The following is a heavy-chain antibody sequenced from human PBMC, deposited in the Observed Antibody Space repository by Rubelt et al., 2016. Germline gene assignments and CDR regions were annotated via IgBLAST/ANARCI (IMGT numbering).Heavy chain of an antibody. CDR2: IYNHGSA. CDR1: GGSISGSTDY. V-gene: IGHV4-39*07. Sequence: QVQLQESGPGLVKPSGTLSLTCAVSGGSISGSTDYWGWIRQPPGKGLEWIGSIYNHGSAYYNPTLKSRVTILVDTSKNQPALKLSSVTAADTAVYYCARGQGRDGYIHWGQGTLVTVAS. J-gene: IGHJ4*02. CDR3: ARGQGRDGYIH. D-gene: IGHD5-24*01.